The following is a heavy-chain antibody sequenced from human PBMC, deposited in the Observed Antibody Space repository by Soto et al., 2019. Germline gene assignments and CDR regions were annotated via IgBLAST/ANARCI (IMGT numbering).Heavy chain of an antibody. V-gene: IGHV4-39*01. CDR2: IYYGGST. D-gene: IGHD4-17*01. Sequence: PSETLSLTCSVSGGSIKSSSYYWAWIRQPPGKGLEWIGSIYYGGSTYYNPSLKSRVTISVDTSKNQFSLKLTSVTAADTAVYYCANDYGDYEEGGGFSRFDPWGQGTPVTVSS. J-gene: IGHJ5*02. CDR1: GGSIKSSSYY. CDR3: ANDYGDYEEGGGFSRFDP.